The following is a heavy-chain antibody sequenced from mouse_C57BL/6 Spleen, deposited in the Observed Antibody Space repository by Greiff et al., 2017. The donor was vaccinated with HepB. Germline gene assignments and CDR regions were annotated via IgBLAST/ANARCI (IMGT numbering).Heavy chain of an antibody. V-gene: IGHV1-15*01. CDR2: IDPETGGT. J-gene: IGHJ3*01. CDR1: GYTFTDYE. Sequence: QVQLKESGAELVRPGASVTLSCKASGYTFTDYEMHWVKQTPVHGLEWIGAIDPETGGTAYNQKFKGKAILTADKSSSTAYMELRSLTSEDSAVYYCTRDHDGYYSAWFAYWGQGTLVTVSA. D-gene: IGHD2-3*01. CDR3: TRDHDGYYSAWFAY.